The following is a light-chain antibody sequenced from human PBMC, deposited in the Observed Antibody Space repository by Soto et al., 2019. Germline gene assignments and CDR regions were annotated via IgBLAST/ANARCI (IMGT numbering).Light chain of an antibody. V-gene: IGKV3-11*01. CDR2: DAS. CDR1: ESIGNY. J-gene: IGKJ4*01. Sequence: EVVLTQSPATLSLSPGERATLSCRASESIGNYLAWYQQKLGQAPKLLIYDASHRAIGIPGRFTGDGSGTDFPLTISSLEPEDFAVYYWQWRSDWPPRLTFGGGTKVESK. CDR3: QWRSDWPPRLT.